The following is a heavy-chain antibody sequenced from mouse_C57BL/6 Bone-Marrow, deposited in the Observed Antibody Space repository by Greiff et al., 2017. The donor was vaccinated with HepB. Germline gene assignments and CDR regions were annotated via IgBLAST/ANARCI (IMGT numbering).Heavy chain of an antibody. CDR2: IDPANGNT. Sequence: EVQLQESVAELVRPGASVKLSCTASGFNIKNTYMHWVKQRPEQGLEWIGRIDPANGNTKYAPKFQGKATITADTSSNPAYLQLSSLTSEDTAIYYCASPPYDYDFYWYFDVWGTGTTVTVSS. CDR1: GFNIKNTY. V-gene: IGHV14-3*01. D-gene: IGHD2-4*01. CDR3: ASPPYDYDFYWYFDV. J-gene: IGHJ1*03.